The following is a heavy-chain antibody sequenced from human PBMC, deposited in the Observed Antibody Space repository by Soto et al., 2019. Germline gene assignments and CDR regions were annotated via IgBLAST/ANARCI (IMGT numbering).Heavy chain of an antibody. CDR3: ARHRRRGTNRWYVVDS. D-gene: IGHD6-13*01. CDR2: IYSSGNT. CDR1: GGSINIYY. Sequence: PSDTQSLTSTFSGGSINIYYWIWIRQPPGKGLEWIGYIYSSGNTNYNPALKSRASISVDASKNQFSLNLNSVTAADTALYYCARHRRRGTNRWYVVDSWGHGILVTVS. V-gene: IGHV4-59*08. J-gene: IGHJ5*01.